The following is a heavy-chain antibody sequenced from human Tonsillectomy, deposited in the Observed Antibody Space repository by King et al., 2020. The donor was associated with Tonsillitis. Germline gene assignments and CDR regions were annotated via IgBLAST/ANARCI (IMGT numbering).Heavy chain of an antibody. CDR2: IYYSGST. V-gene: IGHV4-59*01. Sequence: VQLQESGPGLVKPSETLSLTCTVSGGSISSYYWSWIRQPPGKGLEWIGFIYYSGSTNYNPSLKSRVTMSVDTSKNQFSLKLTSVTAAETAVYYCARDRGYSSGWLDYWGQGTLVTVSS. J-gene: IGHJ4*02. CDR3: ARDRGYSSGWLDY. D-gene: IGHD6-19*01. CDR1: GGSISSYY.